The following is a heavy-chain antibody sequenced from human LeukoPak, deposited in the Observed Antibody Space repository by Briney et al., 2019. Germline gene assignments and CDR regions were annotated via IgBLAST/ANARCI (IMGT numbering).Heavy chain of an antibody. CDR2: ISSNGGST. V-gene: IGHV3-64*01. Sequence: GGSLRLSCAASGFTFSSYAMHWVRQAPGKGLEYVSAISSNGGSTYYGNSVKGRFTISRDNSKNTLYLQMGSLRAEDMAVYYCARDIWNYYYYMDVWGKGTTVTVSS. CDR3: ARDIWNYYYYMDV. D-gene: IGHD1-1*01. CDR1: GFTFSSYA. J-gene: IGHJ6*03.